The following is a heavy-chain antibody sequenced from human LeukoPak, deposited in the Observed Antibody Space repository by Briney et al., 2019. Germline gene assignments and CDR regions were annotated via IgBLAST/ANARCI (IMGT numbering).Heavy chain of an antibody. J-gene: IGHJ4*02. D-gene: IGHD1-1*01. CDR3: ARLDHGAASALDRFDS. CDR1: GGFISGDMSGGVYY. Sequence: KPSETLTLTCTVSGGFISGDMSGGVYYWGWIRQAPGKRLQWIGNIAHSWSMFKNPSLESRVSLFVEASKNQFSLILNPVTAADTAVYYCARLDHGAASALDRFDSWGQGILVTVSS. V-gene: IGHV4-39*01. CDR2: IAHSWSM.